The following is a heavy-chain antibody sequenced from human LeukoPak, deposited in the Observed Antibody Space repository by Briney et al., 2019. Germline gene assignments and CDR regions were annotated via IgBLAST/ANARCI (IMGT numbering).Heavy chain of an antibody. CDR3: ARCPHFALDY. CDR1: GYTFCVYY. Sequence: GGALRLSCAASGYTFCVYYVCWMRQAPGEGVEWLSHISSSGSTIYYAVSVKDRLTISRNKAKNSLYLQITSLRAEDTAVNFCARCPHFALDYWGQGNLVTVSS. CDR2: ISSSGSTI. D-gene: IGHD2/OR15-2a*01. J-gene: IGHJ4*02. V-gene: IGHV3-11*04.